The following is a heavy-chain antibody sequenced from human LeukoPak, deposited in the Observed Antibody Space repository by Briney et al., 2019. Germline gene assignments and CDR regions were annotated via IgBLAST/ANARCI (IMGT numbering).Heavy chain of an antibody. CDR1: GFTFSSYG. CDR2: PWNDGSNK. Sequence: QSGASLRLSCAASGFTFSSYGMHWVRQAPGKGLEWVAVPWNDGSNKYYADSVKGRFTISRDNSKNTLYLQMNSLRAEDTAVYYCARDRRGSSGDYGAYVFDYWGQGTLVTAS. V-gene: IGHV3-33*01. CDR3: ARDRRGSSGDYGAYVFDY. J-gene: IGHJ4*02. D-gene: IGHD4-17*01.